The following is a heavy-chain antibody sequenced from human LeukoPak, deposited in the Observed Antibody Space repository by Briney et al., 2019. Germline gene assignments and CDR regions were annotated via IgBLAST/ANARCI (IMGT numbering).Heavy chain of an antibody. J-gene: IGHJ6*02. Sequence: PGGSLRLSCAASGFTFSYCWMSWVRQAPGKGLEWVANIKQDGSEKNYVDSVKGRFTISRDNAKNSLYLQMNSLRAEDTAVYYCARSDSPSSWSCMDVRGQGTTVTVSS. CDR1: GFTFSYCW. CDR3: ARSDSPSSWSCMDV. CDR2: IKQDGSEK. V-gene: IGHV3-7*02. D-gene: IGHD6-13*01.